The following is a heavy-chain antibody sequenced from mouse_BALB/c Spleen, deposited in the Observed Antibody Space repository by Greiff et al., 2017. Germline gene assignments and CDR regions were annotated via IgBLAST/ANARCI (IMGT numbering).Heavy chain of an antibody. CDR1: GYSFTGYF. J-gene: IGHJ2*01. CDR3: AREEDYRYDY. CDR2: INPYNGDT. Sequence: VHVKQSGPELVKPGASVKISCKASGYSFTGYFMNWVMQSHGKSLEWIGRINPYNGDTFYNQKFKGKATLTVDKSSSTAHMELRSLASEDSAVYYCAREEDYRYDYWGQGTTLTVSS. D-gene: IGHD2-14*01. V-gene: IGHV1-20*02.